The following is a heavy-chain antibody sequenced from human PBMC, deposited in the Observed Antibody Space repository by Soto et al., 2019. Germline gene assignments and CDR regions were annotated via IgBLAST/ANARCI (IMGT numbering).Heavy chain of an antibody. D-gene: IGHD3-9*01. CDR3: ARMYYDIPGAKYYYYGMDV. Sequence: QVQLVQSGAEVKKPGASVKVSCKASGYTFTSYGISWVRQAPGQGLEWMGWISAYNGNTNYAQKLQGRVTMTTDTTTGTAYMELRSLRSDDTAVYYCARMYYDIPGAKYYYYGMDVWGQGTTVTFSS. CDR2: ISAYNGNT. V-gene: IGHV1-18*01. CDR1: GYTFTSYG. J-gene: IGHJ6*02.